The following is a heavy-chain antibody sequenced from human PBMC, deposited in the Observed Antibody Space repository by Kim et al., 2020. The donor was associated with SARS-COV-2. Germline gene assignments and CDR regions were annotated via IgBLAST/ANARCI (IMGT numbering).Heavy chain of an antibody. D-gene: IGHD5-12*01. CDR2: ISSNGGST. V-gene: IGHV3-64D*06. CDR3: VKGGDRASSGYDFLFGDYRYYYYGMDV. CDR1: GFTFSSYA. Sequence: GGSLRLSCSASGFTFSSYAMHWVRQAPGKGLEYVSAISSNGGSTYYADSVKGRFTISRDNSKNTLYLQMSSLRAEDTAVYYCVKGGDRASSGYDFLFGDYRYYYYGMDVWGQGTTVTVSS. J-gene: IGHJ6*02.